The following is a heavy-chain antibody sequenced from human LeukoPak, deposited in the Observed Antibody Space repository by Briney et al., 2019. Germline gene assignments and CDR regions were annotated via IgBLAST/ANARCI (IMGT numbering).Heavy chain of an antibody. CDR1: GFTFSSYS. D-gene: IGHD6-13*01. CDR3: ASEAIAAAGDY. V-gene: IGHV3-48*01. Sequence: QTGGSLRLSCAASGFTFSSYSMNWVRQAPGKGLEWVSYISSSSSTIYYADSVKGRFTISRDNAKNSPYLQMNSLRAEDTAVYYCASEAIAAAGDYWGQGTLVTVSS. J-gene: IGHJ4*02. CDR2: ISSSSSTI.